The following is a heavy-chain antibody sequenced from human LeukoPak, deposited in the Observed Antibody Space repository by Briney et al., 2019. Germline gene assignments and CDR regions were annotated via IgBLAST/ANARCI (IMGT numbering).Heavy chain of an antibody. J-gene: IGHJ4*02. CDR2: LSGSGGTT. D-gene: IGHD3-10*01. CDR1: GITLSNYG. V-gene: IGHV3-23*01. CDR3: AKRGVVIRVFLVGFHKEANYFDS. Sequence: GGSLRLSCAVSGITLSNYGMSWVRQAPGKGLEWVAGLSGSGGTTNYADSVKGRFTISRDNPKNTLYLQMNSLRAEDTAIYFCAKRGVVIRVFLVGFHKEANYFDSWGQGALGTVSS.